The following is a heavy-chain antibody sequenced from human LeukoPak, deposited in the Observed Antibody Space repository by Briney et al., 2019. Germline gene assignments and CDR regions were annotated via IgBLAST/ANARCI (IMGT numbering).Heavy chain of an antibody. D-gene: IGHD5-12*01. CDR1: GGSISSYY. V-gene: IGHV4-59*01. J-gene: IGHJ4*02. CDR2: IYYSGST. CDR3: ARGMGSGYDLPFDY. Sequence: SETLSLTCTVSGGSISSYYWSWIRQPPGKGLEWIGYIYYSGSTNYNPSLKSRVTISGDTSKNQFSLKLSSVTAADTAVYYCARGMGSGYDLPFDYRGQGTLVTVSS.